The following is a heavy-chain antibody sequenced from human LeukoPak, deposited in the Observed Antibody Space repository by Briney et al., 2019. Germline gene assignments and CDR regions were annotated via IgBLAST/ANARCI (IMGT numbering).Heavy chain of an antibody. CDR3: ARDGRIRGAFDI. Sequence: PGGSLRLSCAASGFTSSSYSMNWVRQAPGKGLEWVSSISSSSSYIYYADSVKGRFTFSRDNAKNSLYLQMNSLRAEDTAVYYCARDGRIRGAFDIWGQGTMVTVSS. CDR1: GFTSSSYS. J-gene: IGHJ3*02. D-gene: IGHD3-10*01. CDR2: ISSSSSYI. V-gene: IGHV3-21*01.